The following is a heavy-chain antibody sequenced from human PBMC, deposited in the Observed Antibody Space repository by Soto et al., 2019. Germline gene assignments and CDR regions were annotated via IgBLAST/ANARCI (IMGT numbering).Heavy chain of an antibody. V-gene: IGHV4-30-4*01. Sequence: TLSLTCTVSGGSISSGDYYWSWIRQPPGKGLEWIGYIYYSGSTYYNPSLKSRVTISVDTSKNQFSPKLSSVTAADTAVYYCARGPGYCSGGSCYYFDYWGQATLVTVSS. CDR2: IYYSGST. J-gene: IGHJ4*02. D-gene: IGHD2-15*01. CDR1: GGSISSGDYY. CDR3: ARGPGYCSGGSCYYFDY.